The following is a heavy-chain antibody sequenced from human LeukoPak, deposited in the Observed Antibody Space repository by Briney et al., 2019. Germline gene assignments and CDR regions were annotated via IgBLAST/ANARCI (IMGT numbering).Heavy chain of an antibody. CDR1: GFTFRSYS. V-gene: IGHV3-21*01. Sequence: GGSLRLSCADSGFTFRSYSMNWVRQAPGKGLEWVSSISSSGSSIYYADSVKGRFTISRDNAKNSLYLQMDSLRAEETAVFYCARCRGGSCYSSGYFDSWGQGTLVTVSS. J-gene: IGHJ4*02. D-gene: IGHD2-15*01. CDR2: ISSSGSSI. CDR3: ARCRGGSCYSSGYFDS.